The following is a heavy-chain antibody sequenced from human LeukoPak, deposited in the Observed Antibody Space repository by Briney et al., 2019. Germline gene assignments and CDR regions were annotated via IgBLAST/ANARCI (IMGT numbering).Heavy chain of an antibody. D-gene: IGHD6-25*01. J-gene: IGHJ4*02. CDR2: IYTSGST. CDR1: GGSISSYS. CDR3: AGYRSAGWVDY. V-gene: IGHV4-4*09. Sequence: PSETLSLTCTVSGGSISSYSWSWVRQTPGKGLEWIGYIYTSGSTNYNPSLKSRVTISVDTSKNQFSLKLSSVTAADTAVYYWAGYRSAGWVDYWGQGTLVTVSS.